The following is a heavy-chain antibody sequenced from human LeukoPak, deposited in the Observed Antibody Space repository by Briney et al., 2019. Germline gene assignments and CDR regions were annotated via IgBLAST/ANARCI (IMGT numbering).Heavy chain of an antibody. D-gene: IGHD2-2*01. CDR1: GYTFTGYY. CDR2: INPNSGGT. CDR3: ASSSGYCSSTSCYFN. Sequence: ASVKVTCKASGYTFTGYYMHWVRQAPGQGLEWMGWINPNSGGTNYAQKFQGRVTMTRDTSISTAYMELSRLRSDDTAVYYCASSSGYCSSTSCYFNWGQGTLVTVSS. V-gene: IGHV1-2*02. J-gene: IGHJ4*02.